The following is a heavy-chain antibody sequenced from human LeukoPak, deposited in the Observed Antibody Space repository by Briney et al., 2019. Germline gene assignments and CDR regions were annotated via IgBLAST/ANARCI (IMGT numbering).Heavy chain of an antibody. CDR1: GYTFTSYY. V-gene: IGHV1-46*01. CDR3: ARDYYGDLYFDF. CDR2: INPSGGST. D-gene: IGHD4-17*01. Sequence: ASVKVSCKASGYTFTSYYMHWVRQAPGQGLEWMEIINPSGGSTSYAQKFQGRVTMTRDTSTSTVYMELSSLRAEDTAVYYCARDYYGDLYFDFWGQGTLVTVSS. J-gene: IGHJ4*02.